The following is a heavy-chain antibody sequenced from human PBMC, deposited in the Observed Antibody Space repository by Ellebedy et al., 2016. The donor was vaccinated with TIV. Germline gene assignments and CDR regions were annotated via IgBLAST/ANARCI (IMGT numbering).Heavy chain of an antibody. CDR3: ARSPTDTVTTHYFDY. CDR1: GGSISSGPYS. J-gene: IGHJ4*02. Sequence: SETLSLTCAVSGGSISSGPYSWSWIRQPPGKGLEWIGYIYHSGSNYYNPSLKSRVTISVDTSKNQFSLKLSSVTAADTAVYYCARSPTDTVTTHYFDYWGQGTLVTVSS. D-gene: IGHD4-17*01. CDR2: IYHSGSN. V-gene: IGHV4-30-2*01.